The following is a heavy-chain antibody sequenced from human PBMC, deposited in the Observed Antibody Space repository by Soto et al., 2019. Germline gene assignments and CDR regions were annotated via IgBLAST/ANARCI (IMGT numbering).Heavy chain of an antibody. V-gene: IGHV3-30*18. J-gene: IGHJ4*02. CDR1: GFTFSSYG. Sequence: QVQLVESGGGVVQPGRSLRLSCAASGFTFSSYGMHWVRQAPGKGLEWVAVISYDGSNKYYADSVKGRFTISRDNSKNTLYLQMNSLRAEDTAVYYCAKERTSIIGRGQGTLVTVSS. D-gene: IGHD1-7*01. CDR3: AKERTSIIG. CDR2: ISYDGSNK.